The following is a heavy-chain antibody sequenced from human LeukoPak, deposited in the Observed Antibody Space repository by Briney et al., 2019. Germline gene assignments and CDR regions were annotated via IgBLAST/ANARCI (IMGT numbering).Heavy chain of an antibody. CDR3: AKDLKSSSWYPDYFDY. D-gene: IGHD6-13*01. CDR1: GFTFSSYS. Sequence: PGGSLRLSCAASGFTFSSYSMNWVRQAPGKRLEWVSSISSSSSYIYYADSVKGRFTISRDNAKNSLYLQMNSLRAEDTAVYYCAKDLKSSSWYPDYFDYWGQGTLVTVSS. J-gene: IGHJ4*02. CDR2: ISSSSSYI. V-gene: IGHV3-21*01.